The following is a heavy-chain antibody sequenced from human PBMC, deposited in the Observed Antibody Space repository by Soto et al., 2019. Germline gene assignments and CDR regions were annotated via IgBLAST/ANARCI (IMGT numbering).Heavy chain of an antibody. CDR2: IFYTGSP. D-gene: IGHD3-10*01. J-gene: IGHJ5*02. Sequence: SETLSLTCTVSSGSISVYYWGWIRQPPGKGLEWIGYIFYTGSPNYNPSLRSRVTISVDTSKNQFSLKLSSVTAADTALYYCARHGGGGYYGSAIEQGWLNPWGQGTLVTVSS. CDR1: SGSISVYY. V-gene: IGHV4-59*08. CDR3: ARHGGGGYYGSAIEQGWLNP.